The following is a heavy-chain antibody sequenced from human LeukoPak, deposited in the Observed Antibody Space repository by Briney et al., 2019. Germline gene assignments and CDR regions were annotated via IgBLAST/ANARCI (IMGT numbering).Heavy chain of an antibody. V-gene: IGHV7-4-1*02. CDR2: INTNTGKQ. Sequence: ASVKVSCKASGYTFTSYAMNWVRQAPGQGLEWMGWINTNTGKQTYAQGFTGRFVFSLDTSVSTAYLQISNLKAEDTAVYYCARESRYCSGGSCFGVDYWGQGSLVTVSS. D-gene: IGHD2-15*01. J-gene: IGHJ4*02. CDR3: ARESRYCSGGSCFGVDY. CDR1: GYTFTSYA.